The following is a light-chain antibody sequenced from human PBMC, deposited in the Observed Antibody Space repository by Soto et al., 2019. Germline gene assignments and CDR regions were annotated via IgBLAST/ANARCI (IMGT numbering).Light chain of an antibody. Sequence: AIRMTQSPSSFSASTGDRVTITCRASQGISSYLAWYQQKPGKAPKLLIYAASTLQSGVPSRFSGSGSGTDFTLTISCLQSEDLATYYYRQYYSYPLTFGGGTKVDIK. CDR1: QGISSY. J-gene: IGKJ4*01. V-gene: IGKV1-8*01. CDR3: RQYYSYPLT. CDR2: AAS.